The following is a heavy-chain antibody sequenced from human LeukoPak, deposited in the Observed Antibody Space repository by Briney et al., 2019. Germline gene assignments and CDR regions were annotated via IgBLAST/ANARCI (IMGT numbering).Heavy chain of an antibody. Sequence: ASVKVSCKASGYTFTGYYMHWVRQAPGQGLEWMGWINPNSGGTNYAQKFQGRVTMTRDTSISTAYMELSRLRSDDTAVYYCATGAIRSSGWYGRKGGDAFDIWGQGTMVTVSS. CDR2: INPNSGGT. D-gene: IGHD6-19*01. CDR1: GYTFTGYY. CDR3: ATGAIRSSGWYGRKGGDAFDI. V-gene: IGHV1-2*02. J-gene: IGHJ3*02.